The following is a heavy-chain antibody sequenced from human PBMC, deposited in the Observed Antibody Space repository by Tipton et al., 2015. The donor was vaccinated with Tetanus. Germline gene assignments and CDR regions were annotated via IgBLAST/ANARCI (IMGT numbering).Heavy chain of an antibody. CDR2: IYQTDST. CDR3: ARGTWLYTSTYHRHWLDP. Sequence: LRLSCNVSGGLITTGGYSWGWIRQPPGQGLEWLGYIYQTDSTYYNPSVRSRLTLSLQRSKNQVSLKLSSVTAADTAVYYCARGTWLYTSTYHRHWLDPWGQGTLVTVSS. CDR1: GGLITTGGYS. J-gene: IGHJ5*02. D-gene: IGHD6-13*01. V-gene: IGHV4-30-2*01.